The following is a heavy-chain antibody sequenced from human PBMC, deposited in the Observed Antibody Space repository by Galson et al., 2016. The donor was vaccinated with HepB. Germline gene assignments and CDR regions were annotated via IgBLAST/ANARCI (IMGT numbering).Heavy chain of an antibody. D-gene: IGHD1-26*01. CDR1: GFTFNNYG. J-gene: IGHJ6*04. Sequence: SLRLSCAASGFTFNNYGMTWVRQPPGKGLEVVSSISRSGDSTDYADSVTGRLTISRDNSKNTLSLQMNSLTADDTAIYFCAQGSTAPAVWGKGTTVTVSS. V-gene: IGHV3-23*01. CDR3: AQGSTAPAV. CDR2: ISRSGDST.